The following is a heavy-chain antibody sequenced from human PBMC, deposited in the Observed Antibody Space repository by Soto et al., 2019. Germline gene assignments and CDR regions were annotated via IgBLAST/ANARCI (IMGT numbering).Heavy chain of an antibody. CDR3: ARISGFLEWFRLPYDYYGMDV. D-gene: IGHD3-3*01. Sequence: RPGGSLRLSCAASGFTFDDYGMSWVRQAPGKGLEWVSGINWNGGSTGYADSVKGRFTISRDNAKNSLYLQMNSLRAEDTALYYCARISGFLEWFRLPYDYYGMDVWGQGTTVTVSS. V-gene: IGHV3-20*04. J-gene: IGHJ6*02. CDR2: INWNGGST. CDR1: GFTFDDYG.